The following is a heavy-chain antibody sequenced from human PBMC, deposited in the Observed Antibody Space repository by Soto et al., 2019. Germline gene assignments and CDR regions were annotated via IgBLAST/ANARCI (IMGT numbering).Heavy chain of an antibody. CDR3: ARGFRWFGQLDY. CDR2: VYYNGYT. Sequence: PSETLSLTCTVSGGSISDYYWSWVRQPPGKGLEWIGYVYYNGYTKYNPSLTSRVTTSVDTSNNQFSLKLSPVTTADTAVYYCARGFRWFGQLDYWGQGALVTVSS. CDR1: GGSISDYY. D-gene: IGHD3-10*01. J-gene: IGHJ4*02. V-gene: IGHV4-59*01.